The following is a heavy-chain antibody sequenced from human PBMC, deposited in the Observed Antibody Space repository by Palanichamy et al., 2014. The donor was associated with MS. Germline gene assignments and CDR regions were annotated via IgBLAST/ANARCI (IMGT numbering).Heavy chain of an antibody. CDR1: GFTFSSYA. Sequence: EVQLLESGAALVQPGESLRLSCAASGFTFSSYAMELGPPGVPGKGAGSGVSAITSSGGSTYHADSVKGRFTISRDNSKNTLYLQMNSLRAEDTAVYYCARQEPDFWSGYYRFDYWGQGTLVTVSS. CDR3: ARQEPDFWSGYYRFDY. V-gene: IGHV3-23*01. J-gene: IGHJ4*02. D-gene: IGHD3-3*01. CDR2: ITSSGGST.